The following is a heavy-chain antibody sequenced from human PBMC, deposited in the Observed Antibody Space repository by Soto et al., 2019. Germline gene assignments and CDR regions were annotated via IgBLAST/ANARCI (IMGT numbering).Heavy chain of an antibody. D-gene: IGHD5-12*01. CDR3: ATSYDSGFDP. CDR2: IKPDNGDT. Sequence: QLQLVQSGAEVERPGASVRVSCKAYGYPFSKYGISWIRQAPGQGLEWMGWIKPDNGDTNYAQKFQGRVTMTTDTSSSTAYMELRSLRSADTAVYYCATSYDSGFDPWGQGTLVSVSS. CDR1: GYPFSKYG. J-gene: IGHJ5*02. V-gene: IGHV1-18*04.